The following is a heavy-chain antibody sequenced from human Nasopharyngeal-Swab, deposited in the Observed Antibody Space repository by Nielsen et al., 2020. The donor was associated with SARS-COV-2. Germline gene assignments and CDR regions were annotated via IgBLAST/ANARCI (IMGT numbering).Heavy chain of an antibody. D-gene: IGHD3-22*01. CDR2: ISYDGSNK. Sequence: LSLTCAVYGGSFSGYYWSWIRQPPGKGLEWVAVISYDGSNKYYADSVKGRFTISRDNSKNTLYLQMNSLRAEDTAVYYCARDYYDSSGYYNNWFDPWGQGTLVTVSS. J-gene: IGHJ5*02. CDR1: GGSFSGYY. V-gene: IGHV3-30-3*01. CDR3: ARDYYDSSGYYNNWFDP.